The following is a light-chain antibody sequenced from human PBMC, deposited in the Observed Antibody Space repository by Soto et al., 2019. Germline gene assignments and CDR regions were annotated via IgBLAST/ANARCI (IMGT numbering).Light chain of an antibody. CDR2: DAS. J-gene: IGKJ5*01. V-gene: IGKV3-11*01. Sequence: EVVLTQSPATLSLSPWERAALSCRASQSVTNYLAWYQQKPGQAPRLLIYDASNRATGIPARFSGSGSGTDFTLTISSLEPEDFAVYYCQQRSKWPITFGQGTRLEIK. CDR1: QSVTNY. CDR3: QQRSKWPIT.